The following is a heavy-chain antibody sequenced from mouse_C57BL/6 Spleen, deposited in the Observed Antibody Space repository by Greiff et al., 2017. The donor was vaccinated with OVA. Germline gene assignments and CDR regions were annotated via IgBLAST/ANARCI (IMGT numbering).Heavy chain of an antibody. J-gene: IGHJ2*01. V-gene: IGHV1-74*01. CDR2: IHPSDSDT. CDR3: AIGYGRGFYYFDY. Sequence: QQRPGQGLEWIGRIHPSDSDTNYNQKFKGKATLTVDKSSSTAYMQLSSLTSEDSAVYYCAIGYGRGFYYFDYWGQGTTLTVSS. D-gene: IGHD1-1*01.